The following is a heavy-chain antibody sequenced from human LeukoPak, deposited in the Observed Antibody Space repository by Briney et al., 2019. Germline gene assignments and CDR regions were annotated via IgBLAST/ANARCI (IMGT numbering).Heavy chain of an antibody. CDR1: GYTFTSYG. CDR3: ARDLSRYCSGGSCSADV. Sequence: ASVKVSCKASGYTFTSYGISWVRQAPGQGLEWMGWISAYNGNTNYAQKLQGRVTMTTDTSTSTAYMELRSLRSDDTAVYYCARDLSRYCSGGSCSADVWGKGTTVTVSS. CDR2: ISAYNGNT. V-gene: IGHV1-18*01. J-gene: IGHJ6*04. D-gene: IGHD2-15*01.